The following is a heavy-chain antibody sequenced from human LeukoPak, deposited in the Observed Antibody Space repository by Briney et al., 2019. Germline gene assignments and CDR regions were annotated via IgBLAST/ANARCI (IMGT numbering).Heavy chain of an antibody. CDR3: ARDRNRGLGYCSSSSCYPFDY. V-gene: IGHV3-30*02. CDR1: GFTFSSYG. D-gene: IGHD2-15*01. CDR2: IRYDGSNK. J-gene: IGHJ4*02. Sequence: GGSLRLSCAASGFTFSSYGMHWVRQAPGKGLEWVAFIRYDGSNKYYADSVKGRFTISRDNSKNTLYLQMNSLRSDDTAVYYCARDRNRGLGYCSSSSCYPFDYWGQGTLVTVSS.